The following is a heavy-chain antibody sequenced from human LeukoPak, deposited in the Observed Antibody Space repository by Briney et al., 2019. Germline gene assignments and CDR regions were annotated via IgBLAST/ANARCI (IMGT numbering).Heavy chain of an antibody. J-gene: IGHJ4*02. CDR1: GYTFTNYY. CDR3: ARPLGSGSYSY. D-gene: IGHD1-26*01. V-gene: IGHV1-46*01. CDR2: INPSGGST. Sequence: ASVKVSCKASGYTFTNYYIHWVRQAPGQGLEWMGMINPSGGSTSYAPKFQGRVTMTRDTSTSTVYMELSSLRSEDTAVYFCARPLGSGSYSYWGQGTLVTVSS.